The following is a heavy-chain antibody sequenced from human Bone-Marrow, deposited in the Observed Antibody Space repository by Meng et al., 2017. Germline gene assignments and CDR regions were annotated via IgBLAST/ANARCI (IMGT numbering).Heavy chain of an antibody. CDR1: GFTFSSYA. J-gene: IGHJ4*02. V-gene: IGHV3-23*01. Sequence: GGSLRLSCAASGFTFSSYAMSWVRQAPGKGLEWVSAISGSGGSTYYADSVKGRFTISRDNSKNTLYLQMNSLRAEDTAVYYCAKQYSSGWYGVLDYFDYWGQGTLVTVSS. CDR3: AKQYSSGWYGVLDYFDY. D-gene: IGHD6-19*01. CDR2: ISGSGGST.